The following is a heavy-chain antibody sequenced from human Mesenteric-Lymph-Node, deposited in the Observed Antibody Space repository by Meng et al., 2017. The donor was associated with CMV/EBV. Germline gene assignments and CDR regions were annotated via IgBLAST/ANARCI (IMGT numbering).Heavy chain of an antibody. CDR1: GFTVSRSY. CDR3: ATYGANFGNAFDI. V-gene: IGHV3-53*01. CDR2: IYGGGST. Sequence: GESLKISCAASGFTVSRSYMSWVRQAPGKGLEWVSTIYGGGSTYYADSVKGRFTISRDYSKNTLYLQMNSLRAEDTAVYYCATYGANFGNAFDIWGRGTMVTVSS. J-gene: IGHJ3*02. D-gene: IGHD4/OR15-4a*01.